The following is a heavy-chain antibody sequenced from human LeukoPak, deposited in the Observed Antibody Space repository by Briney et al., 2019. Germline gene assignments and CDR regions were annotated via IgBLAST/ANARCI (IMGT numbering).Heavy chain of an antibody. CDR1: GYTFTSYY. D-gene: IGHD3-10*01. J-gene: IGHJ4*02. V-gene: IGHV1-46*01. Sequence: ASVKVSCKASGYTFTSYYMHWVRQAPGQGLEWMGIINPSGGSTSYAQKFQGRVTMTRDTSTSTVYMELSSLRSEDTAVYYCARTGYGSGSYRAGVDYWGQGTLVTVSS. CDR2: INPSGGST. CDR3: ARTGYGSGSYRAGVDY.